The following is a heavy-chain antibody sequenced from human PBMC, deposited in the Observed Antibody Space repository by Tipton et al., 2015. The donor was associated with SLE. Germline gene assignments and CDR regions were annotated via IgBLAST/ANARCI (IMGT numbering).Heavy chain of an antibody. V-gene: IGHV4-38-2*02. J-gene: IGHJ4*02. CDR2: IYHSGST. CDR3: ARSTNWGVADY. CDR1: GYSISSGYY. Sequence: TLSLTCTVSGYSISSGYYWGWIRQFPGMGLEWIGGIYHSGSTNYNPSLKTRVTISVDTSKNQFSLKVNSVTPEDTAVYYCARSTNWGVADYWGQGTLVTVSS. D-gene: IGHD7-27*01.